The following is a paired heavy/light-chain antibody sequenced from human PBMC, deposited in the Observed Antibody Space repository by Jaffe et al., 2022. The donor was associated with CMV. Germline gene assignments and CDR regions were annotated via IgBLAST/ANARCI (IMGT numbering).Light chain of an antibody. CDR3: QSADSSVV. V-gene: IGLV3-25*03. Sequence: SYELTQPPSVSVSPGQTARITCSGDALPKQYAYWYQQKPGQAPVLVIYKDSERPSGIPERFSGSSSGTTVTLTISGVQAEDEADYYCQSADSSVVFGGGTKLTVL. CDR1: ALPKQY. CDR2: KDS. J-gene: IGLJ2*01.
Heavy chain of an antibody. D-gene: IGHD3-10*01. CDR1: GGSISSYY. V-gene: IGHV4-4*07. Sequence: QVQLQESGPGLVKPSETLSLTCTVSGGSISSYYWSWIRQPAGKGLEWIGRIYTSGSTNYNPSLKSRVTMSVDTSKNQFSLKLSSVTAADTAVYYCARSLWFGELLNYYYGMDVWGQGTTVTVSS. J-gene: IGHJ6*02. CDR3: ARSLWFGELLNYYYGMDV. CDR2: IYTSGST.